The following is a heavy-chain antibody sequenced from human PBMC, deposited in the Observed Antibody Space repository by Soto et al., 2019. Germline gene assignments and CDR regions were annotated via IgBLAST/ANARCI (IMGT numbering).Heavy chain of an antibody. CDR3: ARSIRGPRRFNGMDV. D-gene: IGHD1-20*01. Sequence: SGPTLVNPTETLTLTCAFSGFSLTSPGMCVSWIRQPPGKALEWLALIERDDDDKYYSTSLKTRLTISKDTRQNQVVLTMANMDPADKGTYYCARSIRGPRRFNGMDVWGRGT. V-gene: IGHV2-70*13. CDR1: GFSLTSPGMC. CDR2: IERDDDDK. J-gene: IGHJ6*02.